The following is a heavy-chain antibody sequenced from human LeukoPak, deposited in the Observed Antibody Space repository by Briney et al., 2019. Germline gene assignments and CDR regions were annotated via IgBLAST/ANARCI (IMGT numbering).Heavy chain of an antibody. J-gene: IGHJ6*03. CDR1: GGTFGSYG. CDR2: IIPMFGTP. V-gene: IGHV1-69*05. Sequence: SVKVSCKASGGTFGSYGISWVRRAPGQGLDWMGGIIPMFGTPNYAQRFQGRVTITTDESTSTAYMELSSLRSDDTAVYYCAREGRTYYMDVWGKGTTVTVSS. CDR3: AREGRTYYMDV. D-gene: IGHD3-10*01.